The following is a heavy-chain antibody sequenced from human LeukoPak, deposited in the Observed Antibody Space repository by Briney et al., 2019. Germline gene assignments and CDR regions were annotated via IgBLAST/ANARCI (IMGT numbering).Heavy chain of an antibody. CDR1: GFTFSSYS. V-gene: IGHV3-21*01. Sequence: GGSLRLSCAASGFTFSSYSMDWVRQAPGKGLEWVPSISSSSSYIYYADSVKGRFTISRDNAKNSLYLQMNSLRAEDTTVYYCASLVPAAITLFDYWGQGTLVTVSS. CDR2: ISSSSSYI. D-gene: IGHD2-2*01. J-gene: IGHJ4*02. CDR3: ASLVPAAITLFDY.